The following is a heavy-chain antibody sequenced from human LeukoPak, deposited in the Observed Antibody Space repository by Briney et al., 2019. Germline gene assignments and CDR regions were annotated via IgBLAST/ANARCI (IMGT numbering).Heavy chain of an antibody. V-gene: IGHV4-39*01. D-gene: IGHD3-22*01. CDR1: GGSINNDNYC. CDR2: IYYSGNSGNT. CDR3: ARLRDTGGYYFYYYFDS. J-gene: IGHJ4*02. Sequence: SETLSLTCTVSGGSINNDNYCWGWIRQSPGKGLEWIGNIYYSGNSGNTYYNPSLKSRVTISVDTAKNQFSLNLSSVTAADTALYYCARLRDTGGYYFYYYFDSWGLGTLVSVSS.